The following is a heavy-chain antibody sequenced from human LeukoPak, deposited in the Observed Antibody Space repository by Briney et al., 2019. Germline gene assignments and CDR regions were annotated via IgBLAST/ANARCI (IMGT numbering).Heavy chain of an antibody. Sequence: PSETLSLTCTVSGGSISSSSYYWGWIRQPPGKGLEWIGSIYYSGSTYYNPSLKSRVTISVDTSKNQFSLKLSSVTAADTAVYYCARETTALQIGAFDIWGQGTMVTVSS. CDR1: GGSISSSSYY. D-gene: IGHD1-14*01. CDR3: ARETTALQIGAFDI. V-gene: IGHV4-39*07. CDR2: IYYSGST. J-gene: IGHJ3*02.